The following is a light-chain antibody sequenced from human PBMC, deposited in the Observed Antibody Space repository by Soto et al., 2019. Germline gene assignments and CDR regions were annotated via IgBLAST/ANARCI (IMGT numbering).Light chain of an antibody. CDR2: GAS. V-gene: IGKV3-11*01. J-gene: IGKJ5*01. CDR3: QQRSNWPIT. Sequence: EIVLTQSPGTLSLSPGERATLSCRASQSVSNNYLAWYQQKPGQAPRLLIYGASNRATGIPVRFSGSGSGTDFTLTISSLEPEDFAVYYCQQRSNWPITFGQGTRLEIK. CDR1: QSVSNNY.